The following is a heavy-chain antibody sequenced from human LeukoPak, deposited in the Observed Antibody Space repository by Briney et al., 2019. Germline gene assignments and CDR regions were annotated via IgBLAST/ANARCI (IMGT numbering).Heavy chain of an antibody. CDR1: GYTSTSYG. J-gene: IGHJ4*02. CDR2: ISAYNGNT. CDR3: ATEEYSRYGESQFDY. D-gene: IGHD3-10*01. Sequence: GASVKVSCKASGYTSTSYGISWVRQAPGQGLEWMGWISAYNGNTNYAQKLQGRVTMTTDTSTSTAYMELRSLRSEDTAVYYCATEEYSRYGESQFDYWGQGTLVTVSS. V-gene: IGHV1-18*01.